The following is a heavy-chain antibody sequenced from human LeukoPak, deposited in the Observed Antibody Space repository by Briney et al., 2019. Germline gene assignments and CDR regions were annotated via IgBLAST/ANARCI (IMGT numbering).Heavy chain of an antibody. CDR3: ARSTSYCSGGSCYVGYFDY. CDR2: LAHDGGDR. CDR1: GLTFSNYA. Sequence: GGSLRLSCAASGLTFSNYAMHWVRQAPGKGLEWVAVLAHDGGDRYFADSVKGRFTISRDNSENMLYLQMNSLRAEDTAVYYCARSTSYCSGGSCYVGYFDYWGQGTLVTVSP. V-gene: IGHV3-30*14. J-gene: IGHJ4*02. D-gene: IGHD2-15*01.